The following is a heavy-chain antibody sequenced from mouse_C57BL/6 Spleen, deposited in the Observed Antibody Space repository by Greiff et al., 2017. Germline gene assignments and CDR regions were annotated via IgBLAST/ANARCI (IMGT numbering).Heavy chain of an antibody. D-gene: IGHD1-1*01. CDR3: AEDYYGSSYAMDY. J-gene: IGHJ4*01. CDR1: GYAFTNYL. CDR2: INPGSGGT. Sequence: VQLQQSGAELVRPGTSVKVSCKASGYAFTNYLIEWVKQRPGQGLEWIGVINPGSGGTNYNEKFKGKATLTADKSSSTAYMQLSSLTSEDSAVYLCAEDYYGSSYAMDYWGQGTTVTVSS. V-gene: IGHV1-54*01.